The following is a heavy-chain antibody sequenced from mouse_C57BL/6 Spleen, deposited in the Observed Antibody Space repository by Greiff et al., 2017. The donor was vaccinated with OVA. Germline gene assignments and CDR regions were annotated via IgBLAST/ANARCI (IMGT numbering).Heavy chain of an antibody. J-gene: IGHJ2*01. CDR3: ARRGYYRDYFDY. CDR2: ISSGGSYT. CDR1: GFTFSSYG. D-gene: IGHD2-3*01. V-gene: IGHV5-6*02. Sequence: EVKLVESGGDLVKPGGSLKLSCAASGFTFSSYGMSWVRQTPDKRLEWVATISSGGSYTYYPDSVKGRFTIYRDNAKNTLYLQMSSLKSEDTAMCYCARRGYYRDYFDYWGQGTTLTVSS.